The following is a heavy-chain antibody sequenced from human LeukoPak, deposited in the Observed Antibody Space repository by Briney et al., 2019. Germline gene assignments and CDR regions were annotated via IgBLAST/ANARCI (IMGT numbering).Heavy chain of an antibody. CDR3: ASGPHYDILTGWDNWFDP. CDR2: IYTSGST. CDR1: GDSISDYY. V-gene: IGHV4-4*07. J-gene: IGHJ5*02. D-gene: IGHD3-9*01. Sequence: SETLSLTCTVSGDSISDYYWSWIRQPAGKGLEWIGRIYTSGSTNYNPSLKSRVTMSVDTSKNQFSLKLSSVTAADTAVYYCASGPHYDILTGWDNWFDPWGQGTLVTVSS.